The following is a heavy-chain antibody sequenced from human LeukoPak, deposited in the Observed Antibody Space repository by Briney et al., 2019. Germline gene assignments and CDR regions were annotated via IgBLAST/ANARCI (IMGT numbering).Heavy chain of an antibody. V-gene: IGHV3-30*02. CDR3: AKDPYYYDSSGYYPADY. CDR2: IHHDGSNK. J-gene: IGHJ4*02. D-gene: IGHD3-22*01. CDR1: GFTFSSYG. Sequence: GGSLRLSCAASGFTFSSYGMHWVRQAPGKGLDWVAFIHHDGSNKYYADSVRGRFTISRDNSKNTLYLQMNSLRAEDTAVYFCAKDPYYYDSSGYYPADYWGQGTLVTVSS.